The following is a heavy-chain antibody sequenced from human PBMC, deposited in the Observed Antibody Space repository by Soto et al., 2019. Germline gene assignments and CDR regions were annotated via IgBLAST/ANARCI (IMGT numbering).Heavy chain of an antibody. D-gene: IGHD2-15*01. CDR3: SGCSGGACHQNYGMDV. Sequence: VHLVESGGGLVKPGGSLRLSCAVSGFPFSSCTMNWVRQAPGKGLEWVSSISPSTSHIYYADSVKGRFTISRDNAKNSLFLQMNSLRAEDTAVYYCSGCSGGACHQNYGMDVWGQGTTVTVSS. CDR1: GFPFSSCT. CDR2: ISPSTSHI. J-gene: IGHJ6*02. V-gene: IGHV3-21*01.